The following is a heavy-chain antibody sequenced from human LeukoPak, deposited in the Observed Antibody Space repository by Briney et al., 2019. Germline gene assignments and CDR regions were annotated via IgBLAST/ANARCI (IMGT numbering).Heavy chain of an antibody. J-gene: IGHJ4*02. CDR3: ARGGGARLRYPFDY. CDR2: IDTNTGNP. D-gene: IGHD3-16*01. V-gene: IGHV7-4-1*02. Sequence: GASVKVSCKASGYTFSSYPMIWVRQAPGQGLEWMGWIDTNTGNPSNARGFTGRFVFSLDTSVSTTFLYINNLKADDTAVYYCARGGGARLRYPFDYWGQGTLVTVSS. CDR1: GYTFSSYP.